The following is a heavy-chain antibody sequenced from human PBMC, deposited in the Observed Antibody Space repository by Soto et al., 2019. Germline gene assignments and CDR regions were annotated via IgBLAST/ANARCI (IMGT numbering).Heavy chain of an antibody. CDR3: ARGVKTYYYDSSGPLFDY. J-gene: IGHJ4*02. CDR1: GGSISSYC. D-gene: IGHD3-22*01. Sequence: SETLSLTCTVSGGSISSYCWSWIRQPTGKGLEWIGRLYTIGSTNYNPSLKSRVTISVDTSKNQFSLKLSSVTDADTAVYYCARGVKTYYYDSSGPLFDYWGQGTLVTVSS. CDR2: LYTIGST. V-gene: IGHV4-4*07.